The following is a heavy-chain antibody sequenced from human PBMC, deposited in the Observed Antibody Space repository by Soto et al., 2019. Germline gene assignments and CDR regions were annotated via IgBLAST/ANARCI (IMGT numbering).Heavy chain of an antibody. V-gene: IGHV4-34*01. Sequence: PSETLSLTCAVYGGSFSGYYWTWIRQPPGTGLEWIGEINHSGSTNYNPSLKSRVTISVDTSKNQFSLKLTSVTAADTAVYYCTTDYILAATEFDYWGQGTLVTVSS. CDR3: TTDYILAATEFDY. CDR2: INHSGST. D-gene: IGHD1-26*01. CDR1: GGSFSGYY. J-gene: IGHJ4*02.